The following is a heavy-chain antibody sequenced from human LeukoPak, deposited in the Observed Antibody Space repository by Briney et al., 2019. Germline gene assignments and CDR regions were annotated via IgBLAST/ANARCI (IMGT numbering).Heavy chain of an antibody. D-gene: IGHD5-24*01. CDR1: GGTFSSYA. J-gene: IGHJ4*02. CDR3: ARAEMATTNYFDY. Sequence: SVKVSCKASGGTFSSYAISWVRQAPGQGLEWMGRIIPILGIANYAQKFQGRVTITADKSTSTAYMELSSLRSEDTAVCYCARAEMATTNYFDYWGQGTLVTVSS. V-gene: IGHV1-69*04. CDR2: IIPILGIA.